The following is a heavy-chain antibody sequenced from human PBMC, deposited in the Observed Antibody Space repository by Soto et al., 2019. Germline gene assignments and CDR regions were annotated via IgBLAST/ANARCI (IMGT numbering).Heavy chain of an antibody. CDR1: GFTFSSCG. D-gene: IGHD3-22*01. Sequence: QVQLVESGGGVDQPGRSLRLSCAASGFTFSSCGMHWVRQAPGKGLEWVAVISYDGSNKYYADSVKGRFTISRDNSENTLYLQMNSLRAEDTAVYYCPKDIFPRDDKDLEYHYYYMDVWGKGTTVTVSS. CDR3: PKDIFPRDDKDLEYHYYYMDV. V-gene: IGHV3-30*18. J-gene: IGHJ6*03. CDR2: ISYDGSNK.